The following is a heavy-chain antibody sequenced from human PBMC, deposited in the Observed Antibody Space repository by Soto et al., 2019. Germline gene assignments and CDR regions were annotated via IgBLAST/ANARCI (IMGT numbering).Heavy chain of an antibody. D-gene: IGHD4-17*01. CDR1: GFTFSSYS. CDR3: ARDRDPTVVTPFDP. V-gene: IGHV3-23*01. J-gene: IGHJ5*02. Sequence: GGSLRLSCAASGFTFSSYSMSWVRQAPGKGLEWVSAITGSGGSTIYYADSVKGRFTISRDNAKNSLYLQMNSLRAEDTAVYYCARDRDPTVVTPFDPWGQGTLVTVSS. CDR2: ITGSGGSTI.